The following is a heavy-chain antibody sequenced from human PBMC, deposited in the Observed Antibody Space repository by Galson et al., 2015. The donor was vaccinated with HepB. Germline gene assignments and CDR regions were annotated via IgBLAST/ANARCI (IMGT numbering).Heavy chain of an antibody. D-gene: IGHD6-6*01. CDR2: ISSSSSYI. CDR3: ARDRSRKQLGIDY. CDR1: GFTFSSYS. V-gene: IGHV3-21*01. J-gene: IGHJ4*02. Sequence: SLRLSCAASGFTFSSYSMNWVRQAPGKGLEWVSAISSSSSYIYYADSVKGRFTISRDNAKNSLYLQMNSLRAEDTAVYYCARDRSRKQLGIDYWGQGTLFTVSS.